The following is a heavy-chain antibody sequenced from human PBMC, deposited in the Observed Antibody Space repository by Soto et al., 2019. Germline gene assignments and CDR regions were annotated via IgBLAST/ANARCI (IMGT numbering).Heavy chain of an antibody. D-gene: IGHD6-13*01. CDR2: ISSNGGTT. V-gene: IGHV3-64D*06. CDR3: LKDSGSSWKGSYCYYGMDV. CDR1: GFTFSSHA. Sequence: GGSLRLSCSASGFTFSSHAMHWVRQAPGKGLEYVSSISSNGGTTYYADSVKGRFTISRDNSKNMLYLQMSSLRAEDTAVYYCLKDSGSSWKGSYCYYGMDVWGQGTTVTVSS. J-gene: IGHJ6*02.